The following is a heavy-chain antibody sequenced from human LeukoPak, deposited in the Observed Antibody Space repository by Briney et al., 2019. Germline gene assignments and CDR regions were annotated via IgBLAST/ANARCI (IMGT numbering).Heavy chain of an antibody. Sequence: GASVKVSCKASGYTFTGYYMHWVRQAPGQGLEWMGWINPNSGGTNYAQKFQGRVTMTRDTSISTAYMELSRLRSDDTAVYYCARASLGGGDCSSTSCHYYYYGMDVWGKGATVTVSS. D-gene: IGHD2-2*01. CDR3: ARASLGGGDCSSTSCHYYYYGMDV. J-gene: IGHJ6*04. V-gene: IGHV1-2*02. CDR2: INPNSGGT. CDR1: GYTFTGYY.